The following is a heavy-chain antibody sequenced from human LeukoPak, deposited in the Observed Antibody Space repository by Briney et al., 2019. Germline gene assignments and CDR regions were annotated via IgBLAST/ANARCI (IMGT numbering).Heavy chain of an antibody. CDR2: VDYSGNT. Sequence: SETLSLTCTVSGGSISNSGYYWGWIRQPPGKGLEWIGSVDYSGNTYYRPSLKSRLTISLDTSKNQFFLKLNSVTAADTAVYYCAREKAYDSSGYPPWYYYYMDVWGKGTTVTVSS. CDR1: GGSISNSGYY. V-gene: IGHV4-39*07. CDR3: AREKAYDSSGYPPWYYYYMDV. D-gene: IGHD3-22*01. J-gene: IGHJ6*03.